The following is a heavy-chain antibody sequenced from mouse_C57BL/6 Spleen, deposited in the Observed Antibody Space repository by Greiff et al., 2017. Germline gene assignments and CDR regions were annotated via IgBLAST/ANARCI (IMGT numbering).Heavy chain of an antibody. J-gene: IGHJ2*01. CDR1: GYTFTSYW. CDR2: IDPSDSYT. V-gene: IGHV1-69*01. D-gene: IGHD2-4*01. CDR3: ASGRYDYDFDY. Sequence: QVQLQQPGAELVMPGASVKLSCKASGYTFTSYWMHWVKQRPGQGLEWIGEIDPSDSYTNYNQKFKGKSTLTVDKSSSTAYMQLSSLTSEDSAGYYCASGRYDYDFDYWGQGTTLTVSS.